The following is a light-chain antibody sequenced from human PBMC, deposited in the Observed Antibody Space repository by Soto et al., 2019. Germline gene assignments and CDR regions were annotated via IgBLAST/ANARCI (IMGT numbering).Light chain of an antibody. Sequence: EIVLTQSPGTLSLSPGERATLSCRASQSVSSTYLAWYQQKPGQAPRLLLYGASSRATGIPDRFSGSGSGKDFTLTISRLEPEEIAVYYCQQYGSSPPYTFGQGTKLAIK. CDR2: GAS. V-gene: IGKV3-20*01. CDR1: QSVSSTY. J-gene: IGKJ2*01. CDR3: QQYGSSPPYT.